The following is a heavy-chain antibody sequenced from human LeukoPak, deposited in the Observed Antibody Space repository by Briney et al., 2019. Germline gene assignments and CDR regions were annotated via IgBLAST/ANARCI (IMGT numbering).Heavy chain of an antibody. V-gene: IGHV3-23*01. CDR2: ISGSGGDT. D-gene: IGHD1-26*01. CDR1: GFTFSNFL. CDR3: AKKGATTGDFDY. J-gene: IGHJ4*02. Sequence: GGSLRLSCAASGFTFSNFLMTWVRQAPGKGPEWVSAISGSGGDTYYADSVKGRFTISRDNSRNTLYLQMNSLRAEDTAVYYCAKKGATTGDFDYWGQGTLVTVSS.